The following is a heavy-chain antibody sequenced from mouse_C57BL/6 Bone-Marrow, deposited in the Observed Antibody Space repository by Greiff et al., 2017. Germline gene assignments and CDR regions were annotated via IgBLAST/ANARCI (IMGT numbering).Heavy chain of an antibody. J-gene: IGHJ3*01. D-gene: IGHD2-1*01. Sequence: QVQLQQPGAELVKPGASVKLSCKASGYTFTSYWMHWVKQRPGQGLEWIGMIHPNSGSTNYNEKFKSKATLTVDKSSSTAYMQLSSLTSDDSAVYYCARHGNYESYWGQGTLVTVSA. CDR3: ARHGNYESY. CDR2: IHPNSGST. V-gene: IGHV1-64*01. CDR1: GYTFTSYW.